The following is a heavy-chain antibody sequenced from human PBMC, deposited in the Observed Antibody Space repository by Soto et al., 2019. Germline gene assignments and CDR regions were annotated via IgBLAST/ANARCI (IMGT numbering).Heavy chain of an antibody. CDR1: GFTFSSYA. J-gene: IGHJ4*02. V-gene: IGHV3-23*01. CDR2: ISDSGGST. D-gene: IGHD6-13*01. CDR3: AKMVRGMGIAAAGTPFFFDY. Sequence: PGGSLRLSCAASGFTFSSYAMSWVRQAPGKGLEWVSAISDSGGSTYYADSVKGRFTISRDNSKNTLYLQMNSLRAEDTAVYYCAKMVRGMGIAAAGTPFFFDYWGQGTLVTVSS.